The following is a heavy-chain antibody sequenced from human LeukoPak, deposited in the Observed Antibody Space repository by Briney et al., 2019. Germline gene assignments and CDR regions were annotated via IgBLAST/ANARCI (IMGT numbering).Heavy chain of an antibody. J-gene: IGHJ3*02. CDR1: GFTFSTYS. D-gene: IGHD3-3*01. Sequence: PGGSLRLSCAASGFTFSTYSMNWVRQAPGKGLEWVSSISSSSSYIYYADSVKGRFTISRDNAKNSLYLQMNSLRAEDTAVYYCAREDDFWSGSHAFDIWGQGTMVTVSS. CDR2: ISSSSSYI. V-gene: IGHV3-21*01. CDR3: AREDDFWSGSHAFDI.